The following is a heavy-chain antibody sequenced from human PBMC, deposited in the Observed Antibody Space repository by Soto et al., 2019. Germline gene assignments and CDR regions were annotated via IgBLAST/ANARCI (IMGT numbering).Heavy chain of an antibody. CDR2: INHSGST. CDR3: ARGLRSYGRYFDY. V-gene: IGHV4-34*01. D-gene: IGHD1-26*01. Sequence: SETLSLTCAVYGGSFSGYYWSWIRQPPGKGLEWIGEINHSGSTNYNPSLKSRVTISVDTSKNQFSLKLSSVTAADTAVYYCARGLRSYGRYFDYWGQGTRVTVSS. CDR1: GGSFSGYY. J-gene: IGHJ4*02.